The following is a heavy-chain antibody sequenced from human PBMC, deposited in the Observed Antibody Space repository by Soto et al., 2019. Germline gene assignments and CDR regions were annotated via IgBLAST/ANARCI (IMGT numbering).Heavy chain of an antibody. CDR3: ARDRGYSYGVDY. J-gene: IGHJ4*02. Sequence: SETLSLTCTVSGGSISSYYWSWIRQPPGKGLEWIGYIYYSGSTNYNPSLKSRVTISVDTSKNQFSLKLSSVTAADTAVYYCARDRGYSYGVDYWGQGTLVTVSS. D-gene: IGHD5-18*01. CDR1: GGSISSYY. CDR2: IYYSGST. V-gene: IGHV4-59*01.